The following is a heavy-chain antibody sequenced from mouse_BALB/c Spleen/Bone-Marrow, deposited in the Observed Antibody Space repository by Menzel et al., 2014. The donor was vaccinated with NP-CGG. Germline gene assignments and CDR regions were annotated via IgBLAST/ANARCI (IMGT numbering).Heavy chain of an antibody. CDR2: FYPGDGSA. Sequence: QVQLQQSGPELVKPGASVKMSCKASGYTFTSYYIHRVKQRPGQGLEWIGWFYPGDGSAKYNEKFKDKTTLTADKSSSTAYMLLSSLTSEDSAIYFCARWRYPYAMDYWGQGTSVTVSS. J-gene: IGHJ4*01. CDR3: ARWRYPYAMDY. D-gene: IGHD5-1-1*01. V-gene: IGHV1S56*01. CDR1: GYTFTSYY.